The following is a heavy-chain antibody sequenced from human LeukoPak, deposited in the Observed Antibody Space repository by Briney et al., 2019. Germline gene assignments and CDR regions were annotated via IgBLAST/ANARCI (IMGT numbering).Heavy chain of an antibody. CDR2: IYTSGST. CDR3: AKSNGYGLIDI. CDR1: GGSISSYY. V-gene: IGHV4-4*07. Sequence: SETLSLTCTVSGGSISSYYWSWIRQPAGKGLEWIGRIYTSGSTNYNPSLKSRVTISLDTSRNQFSLKLNSVTAADTAVYYCAKSNGYGLIDIWGQGTMVTVSS. D-gene: IGHD3-22*01. J-gene: IGHJ3*02.